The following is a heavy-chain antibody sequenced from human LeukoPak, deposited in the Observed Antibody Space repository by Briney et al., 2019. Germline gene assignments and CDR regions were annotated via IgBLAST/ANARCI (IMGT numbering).Heavy chain of an antibody. CDR3: ASQGYCSSTSCYDSWWFDP. V-gene: IGHV4-38-2*01. D-gene: IGHD2-2*01. J-gene: IGHJ5*02. CDR2: IYHSGST. CDR1: GYSISSGYY. Sequence: PSETLSLTCAASGYSISSGYYWGWIRQPPGKGLEWNGSIYHSGSTYYNPSLKSRVTISVDTSKNQFSLKLSAVTAADTAVYYWASQGYCSSTSCYDSWWFDPWGQGTLVTVS.